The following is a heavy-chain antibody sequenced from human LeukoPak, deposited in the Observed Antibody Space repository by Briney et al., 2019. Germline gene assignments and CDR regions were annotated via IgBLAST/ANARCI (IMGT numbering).Heavy chain of an antibody. CDR2: IYTSGIT. Sequence: PSETLSLTCTVSGGSISSYYWTWIRQPAGKGLEWIGRIYTSGITNYNPSLKSRVTMSVDTSKNQFSLNLNSVTAADTAVYYCARDYKVSTATVPYGMDVWGQGTTVTVSS. D-gene: IGHD2-15*01. V-gene: IGHV4-4*07. CDR3: ARDYKVSTATVPYGMDV. J-gene: IGHJ6*02. CDR1: GGSISSYY.